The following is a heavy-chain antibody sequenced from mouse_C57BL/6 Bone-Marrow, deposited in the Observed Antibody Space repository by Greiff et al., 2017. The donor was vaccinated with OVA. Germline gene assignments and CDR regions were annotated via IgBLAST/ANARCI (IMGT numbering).Heavy chain of an antibody. J-gene: IGHJ1*03. Sequence: EVKVEESGGGLVQPGGSMKLSCAASGFTFSDAWMDWVRQSPEKGLEWVAEIRKKANNHATSYAESVKGRFTISRDDSKSIVYLQMNSLRAEDTGIYYCTRTNYWYFDVWGTGTTVTVSS. V-gene: IGHV6-6*01. CDR2: IRKKANNHAT. CDR3: TRTNYWYFDV. CDR1: GFTFSDAW. D-gene: IGHD1-3*01.